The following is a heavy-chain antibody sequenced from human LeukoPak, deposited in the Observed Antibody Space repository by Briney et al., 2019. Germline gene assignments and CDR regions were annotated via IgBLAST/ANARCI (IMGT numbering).Heavy chain of an antibody. CDR2: IYTSGST. CDR3: ARREYQLTDYYYYYYMDV. J-gene: IGHJ6*03. V-gene: IGHV4-4*07. CDR1: GGSISSYY. D-gene: IGHD2-2*01. Sequence: SETLSLTCTVSGGSISSYYWSWIRQPAGKGLEWIGRIYTSGSTNYNPSLKSRVTMSVDTSKNQFSLKLSSVTAADTAVYYCARREYQLTDYYYYYYMDVWGKGTTVTVSS.